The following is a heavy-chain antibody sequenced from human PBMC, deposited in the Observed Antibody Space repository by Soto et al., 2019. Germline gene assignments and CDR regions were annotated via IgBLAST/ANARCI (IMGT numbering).Heavy chain of an antibody. Sequence: DSVQLSCKASGYTFTSYDINWVRQATGQGLEWMGWMNPNSGNTGYAQKFQGRVTMTRNTSISTAYMELSSLRSEDTAVYYCASSTKGYEVWSGSSALGMDVWGQGTTVTVYS. V-gene: IGHV1-8*01. J-gene: IGHJ6*02. CDR2: MNPNSGNT. CDR1: GYTFTSYD. CDR3: ASSTKGYEVWSGSSALGMDV. D-gene: IGHD3-3*01.